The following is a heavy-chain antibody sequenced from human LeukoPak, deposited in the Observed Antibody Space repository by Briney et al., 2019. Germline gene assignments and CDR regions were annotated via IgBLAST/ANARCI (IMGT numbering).Heavy chain of an antibody. CDR3: AKAWGQYTKSSYDY. Sequence: GASVKVSCKASGYTFTSYYMHWVRQAPGQGLEWMGIINPSGGSTSYAQKFQGRVTMTRDTSTSTVYMELSSLRADDTAVYSCAKAWGQYTKSSYDYWGQGTLVTVSS. V-gene: IGHV1-46*01. CDR2: INPSGGST. J-gene: IGHJ4*02. CDR1: GYTFTSYY. D-gene: IGHD2-2*02.